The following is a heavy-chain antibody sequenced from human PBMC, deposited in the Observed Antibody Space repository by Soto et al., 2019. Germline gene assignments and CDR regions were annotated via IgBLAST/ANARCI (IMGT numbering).Heavy chain of an antibody. CDR3: VRAAVPATCCAFDI. Sequence: SETLSLTCTVSGDYISSYHWSWIRQPPGKGLEWVGFIYSSGNTHYNPSLKSRVTISTDTSKNQFSLKLTSVTAADTAVYYCVRAAVPATCCAFDIWGQGTMVTVSS. CDR2: IYSSGNT. J-gene: IGHJ3*02. V-gene: IGHV4-59*01. CDR1: GDYISSYH. D-gene: IGHD1-26*01.